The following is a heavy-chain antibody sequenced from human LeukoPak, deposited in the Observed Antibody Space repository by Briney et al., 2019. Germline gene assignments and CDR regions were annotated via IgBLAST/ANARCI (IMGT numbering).Heavy chain of an antibody. Sequence: SVKVSCKASGGTFSSYAISWVRQAPGQGLEWMGGIIPIFGTANYAQKFQGRVTITADESTSTAYMELSSLRSEDTAVYYCARDRSPPKPLRLGELSLLGLYYYYYGMDVWGQGTTVTVSS. J-gene: IGHJ6*02. D-gene: IGHD3-16*02. CDR3: ARDRSPPKPLRLGELSLLGLYYYYYGMDV. CDR1: GGTFSSYA. CDR2: IIPIFGTA. V-gene: IGHV1-69*13.